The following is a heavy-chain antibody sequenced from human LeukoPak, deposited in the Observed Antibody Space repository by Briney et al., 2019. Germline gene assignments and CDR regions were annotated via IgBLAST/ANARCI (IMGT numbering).Heavy chain of an antibody. CDR1: GFTFSSYG. CDR2: ISYDGSNK. V-gene: IGHV3-30*18. CDR3: AKDGGWYFDY. Sequence: GRSLRLSCAASGFTFSSYGMHWVRQAPGKGLEWVAVISYDGSNKYYADSVKGRFTISRDNSKNTLYLQMNSLRAEDTAVYYCAKDGGWYFDYWGQGTLVTVSS. J-gene: IGHJ4*02. D-gene: IGHD6-19*01.